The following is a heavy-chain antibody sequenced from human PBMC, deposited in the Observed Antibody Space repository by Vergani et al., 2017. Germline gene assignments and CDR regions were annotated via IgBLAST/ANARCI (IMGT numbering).Heavy chain of an antibody. V-gene: IGHV1-46*01. J-gene: IGHJ6*02. CDR3: ARWYYYDSSGYYYPDYYYGMDV. CDR2: INPSGGST. Sequence: QVQLVQSGAEVKKPGASVKVSCKASGYTFTSYYMHWVRQAPGQGLEWMGIINPSGGSTSYAQKFQGRVTMTREKSTSTVYMELSSLRSEDTAVYYCARWYYYDSSGYYYPDYYYGMDVWGQGTTVTVSS. D-gene: IGHD3-22*01. CDR1: GYTFTSYY.